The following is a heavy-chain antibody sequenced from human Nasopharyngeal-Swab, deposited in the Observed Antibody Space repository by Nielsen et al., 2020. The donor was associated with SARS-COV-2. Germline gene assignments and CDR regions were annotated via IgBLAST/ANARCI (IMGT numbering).Heavy chain of an antibody. Sequence: GESLKISCAASGFTFSSYAMSWVRPAPGKGLEWVSSISSSSSYIYYADSVKGRFTISRDNAKNSLYLQMNSLRAEDTAVYYCAREHQNYYDSSGYVDWGQGTLVTVSS. CDR2: ISSSSSYI. V-gene: IGHV3-21*01. J-gene: IGHJ4*02. CDR3: AREHQNYYDSSGYVD. CDR1: GFTFSSYA. D-gene: IGHD3-22*01.